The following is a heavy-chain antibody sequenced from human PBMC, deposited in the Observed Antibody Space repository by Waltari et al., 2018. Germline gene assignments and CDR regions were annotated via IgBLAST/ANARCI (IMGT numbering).Heavy chain of an antibody. D-gene: IGHD3-16*02. CDR3: VTSRIMKSVGGVLVIDHGLRAGYFQF. J-gene: IGHJ1*01. CDR2: FDPEQDKT. Sequence: QVQLVQSGAEMKKPGASVRVSCKVPGYTLYELSMHWVRQAPGKGLGWMGGFDPEQDKTIYAQTFQGRVTITEDTSTETAYMQLSSLRSDDTAVYYCVTSRIMKSVGGVLVIDHGLRAGYFQFWGQGTLVAVSS. CDR1: GYTLYELS. V-gene: IGHV1-24*01.